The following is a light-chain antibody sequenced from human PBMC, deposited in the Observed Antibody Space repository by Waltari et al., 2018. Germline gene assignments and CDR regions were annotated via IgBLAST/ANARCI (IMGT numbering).Light chain of an antibody. J-gene: IGKJ2*01. CDR2: GAS. CDR3: QQYGSSIMYT. Sequence: VLTQSPGTLSLSPGESATLSCRASQSLTKRYLAWYQQKPGQAPRLVIYGASSRAAGIPYRFSGSGSGTDFTLTISRLEPEDFAVYYCQQYGSSIMYTFGQGTKLEIK. CDR1: QSLTKRY. V-gene: IGKV3-20*01.